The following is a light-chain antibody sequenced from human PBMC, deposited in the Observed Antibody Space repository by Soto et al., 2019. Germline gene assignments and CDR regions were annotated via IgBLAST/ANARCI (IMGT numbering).Light chain of an antibody. CDR3: QQYNNWPPYT. V-gene: IGKV3-15*01. Sequence: EIVMTQSPATLSMSPGETATLSCRASQSVSSNIAWYQQKPGQAPRLLIYGASNRATGVPARFSGSGSGTEFTLTISTLQSEDFAVYYCQQYNNWPPYTFGQGTKVDIK. CDR2: GAS. J-gene: IGKJ2*01. CDR1: QSVSSN.